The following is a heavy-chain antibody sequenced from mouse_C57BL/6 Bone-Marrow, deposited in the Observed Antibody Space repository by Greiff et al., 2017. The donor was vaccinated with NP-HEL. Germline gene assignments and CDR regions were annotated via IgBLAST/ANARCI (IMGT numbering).Heavy chain of an antibody. Sequence: VQLVESGAELVRPGASVKLSCKASGYTFTDYYINWVKQRPGQGLEWIARIYPGSGNTYYNEKFKGKATLTAEKSSSTAYMQLSSLTSEDSAVYFCARFYSDWYFDVWGTGTTVTVSS. CDR2: IYPGSGNT. CDR3: ARFYSDWYFDV. D-gene: IGHD1-1*01. CDR1: GYTFTDYY. V-gene: IGHV1-76*01. J-gene: IGHJ1*03.